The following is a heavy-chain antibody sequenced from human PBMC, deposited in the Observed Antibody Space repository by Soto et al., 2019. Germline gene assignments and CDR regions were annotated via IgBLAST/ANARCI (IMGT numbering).Heavy chain of an antibody. Sequence: QVQLQQWGAGLLKPSDTLSLTCAVYGGSFSGYYWTWIRQPPGTGLEWIGEINHSGSTNYNPSLKSRVTISVDTSKNQFSLKLTSVPAADTAVYYCARDKITGLFDYWGQGTLVTVSS. CDR2: INHSGST. V-gene: IGHV4-34*01. J-gene: IGHJ4*02. CDR1: GGSFSGYY. CDR3: ARDKITGLFDY. D-gene: IGHD2-8*02.